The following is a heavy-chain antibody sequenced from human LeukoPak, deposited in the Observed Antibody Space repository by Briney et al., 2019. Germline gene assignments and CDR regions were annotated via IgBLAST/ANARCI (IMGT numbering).Heavy chain of an antibody. CDR3: AKTAGTLDY. CDR1: GFTFSNYA. J-gene: IGHJ4*02. CDR2: ISGSGGST. Sequence: PRGSLRLSCAASGFTFSNYAMSWVRQAPGRGLEWVSTISGSGGSTYYADSGKGRFTISRDNSKNTLYLQMNSLRAEDTAVYYCAKTAGTLDYWGQGTLVTVSS. V-gene: IGHV3-23*01. D-gene: IGHD6-13*01.